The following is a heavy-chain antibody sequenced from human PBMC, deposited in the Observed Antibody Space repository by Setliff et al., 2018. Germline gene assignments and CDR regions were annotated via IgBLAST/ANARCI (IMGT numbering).Heavy chain of an antibody. V-gene: IGHV4-34*01. D-gene: IGHD5-18*01. CDR3: ARGRGYSTYWYALPYFDS. CDR2: ISHSGNT. Sequence: SETLSLTCAVYGESFSGYFWSWIRQTPEKGLEWIGEISHSGNTNYNPSLKSRVSISVDTSKNQFSLKLRSVTAADTAVFYCARGRGYSTYWYALPYFDSWGQGALVTVSS. CDR1: GESFSGYF. J-gene: IGHJ4*02.